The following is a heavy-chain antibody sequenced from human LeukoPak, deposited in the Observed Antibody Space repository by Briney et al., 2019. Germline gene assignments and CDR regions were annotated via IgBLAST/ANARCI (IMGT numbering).Heavy chain of an antibody. Sequence: GSLRLSCAASGFTFSSYAMSWVRQAPGKGLVWVSRINSDGTTTNYADSVKGRFTISRDNAKNTLYLQMNSLRAEATAVYYYACFSVTPYGAPWGQGTLVTVSS. J-gene: IGHJ5*02. D-gene: IGHD4-17*01. CDR2: INSDGTTT. CDR1: GFTFSSYA. V-gene: IGHV3-74*01. CDR3: ACFSVTPYGAP.